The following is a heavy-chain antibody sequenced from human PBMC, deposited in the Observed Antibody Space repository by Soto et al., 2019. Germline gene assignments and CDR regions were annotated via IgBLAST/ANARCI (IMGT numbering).Heavy chain of an antibody. Sequence: QVQLVQSGAEVKKPGASVKVSCKASGYTFTSYAMHWVRQAPGQRLEWMGWINAGNGNTKYSQKFQGRVTITRETSASTAYMELSSLRSEVTAVDYCARDPGYSYGYNWGQGTLVTVSS. CDR1: GYTFTSYA. J-gene: IGHJ4*02. D-gene: IGHD5-18*01. CDR2: INAGNGNT. V-gene: IGHV1-3*01. CDR3: ARDPGYSYGYN.